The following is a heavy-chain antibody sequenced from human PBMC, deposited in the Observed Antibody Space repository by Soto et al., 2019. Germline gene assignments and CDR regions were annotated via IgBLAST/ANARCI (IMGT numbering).Heavy chain of an antibody. D-gene: IGHD6-19*01. CDR3: ARDQYSSGWYGPPLYYYYYYGMDV. CDR1: GYTFTNYA. Sequence: ASVKVSCKASGYTFTNYAIHWVRQAPGQRLEWMGWINAGNGKTKYSQNFQGRVTMTTDTSTSTAYMELRSLRSDDTAVYYCARDQYSSGWYGPPLYYYYYYGMDVWGQGTTVTVSS. J-gene: IGHJ6*02. V-gene: IGHV1-3*01. CDR2: INAGNGKT.